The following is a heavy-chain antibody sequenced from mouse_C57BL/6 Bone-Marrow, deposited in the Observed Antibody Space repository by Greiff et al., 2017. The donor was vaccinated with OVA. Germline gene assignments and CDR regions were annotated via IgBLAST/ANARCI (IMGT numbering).Heavy chain of an antibody. J-gene: IGHJ2*01. CDR3: TTYDYGSYFDY. CDR2: IDPENGDT. V-gene: IGHV14-4*01. CDR1: GFNIKDDY. D-gene: IGHD1-1*01. Sequence: EVKLQQSGAELVRPGASVKLSCTASGFNIKDDYMHWVKQRPEQGLEWIGWIDPENGDTEYASKFQGKATITADTSSNTAYLQLSSLTSEDTAVYYCTTYDYGSYFDYWGQGTTLTVSS.